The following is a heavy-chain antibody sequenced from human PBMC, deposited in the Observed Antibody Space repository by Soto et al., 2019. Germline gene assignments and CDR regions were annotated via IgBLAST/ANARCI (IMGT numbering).Heavy chain of an antibody. J-gene: IGHJ3*02. Sequence: GGSLRLSCAASGFTFSSYAMHWVRQAPGKGLEWVAVISYDGSNKYYADSVKGRFTISRDNSKNTLYLQMNSLRAEDTAVYYCARGRHYDILTGYAFDIWGQGTMVTVSS. V-gene: IGHV3-30-3*01. D-gene: IGHD3-9*01. CDR2: ISYDGSNK. CDR3: ARGRHYDILTGYAFDI. CDR1: GFTFSSYA.